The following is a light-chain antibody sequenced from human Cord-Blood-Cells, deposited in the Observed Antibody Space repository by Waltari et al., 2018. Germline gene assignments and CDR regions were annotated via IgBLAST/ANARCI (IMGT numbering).Light chain of an antibody. Sequence: QSALTQPPSVSGSHGQSVTISCTGTSSDVGSYNRVSWYSQPPGTAPKLMIYEVSNRPIAVSDLFSGSKSGDTASQTISELQAEDEADYCCSSDTSSSTVVFGGGTKLTVL. V-gene: IGLV2-18*02. CDR3: SSDTSSSTVV. CDR1: SSDVGSYNR. CDR2: EVS. J-gene: IGLJ2*01.